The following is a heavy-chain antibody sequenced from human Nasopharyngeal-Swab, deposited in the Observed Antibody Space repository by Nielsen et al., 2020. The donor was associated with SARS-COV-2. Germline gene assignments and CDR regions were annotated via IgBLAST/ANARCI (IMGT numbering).Heavy chain of an antibody. J-gene: IGHJ4*02. D-gene: IGHD2-15*01. Sequence: VRQAPGQGFEWMGGIIPIFGTANYAQKFQGRVTITADESTSTAYMELSSLRSEDTAVYYCASTGPGVVVAATTFDYWGQGTLVTVSS. CDR2: IIPIFGTA. V-gene: IGHV1-69*01. CDR3: ASTGPGVVVAATTFDY.